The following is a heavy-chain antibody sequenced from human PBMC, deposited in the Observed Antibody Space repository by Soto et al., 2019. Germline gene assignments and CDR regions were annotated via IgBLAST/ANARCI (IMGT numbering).Heavy chain of an antibody. J-gene: IGHJ4*02. CDR1: GCSISSSSYY. CDR2: IYYSGST. Sequence: SETLSLTCTVSGCSISSSSYYWGWIRQPPGKGLEWIGSIYYSGSTYYNTSLKSRVTISVETSKNQFSLKLSTVTAADTAVYYCARAHDFWGGRQQPIDSWGQGTLVTVS. D-gene: IGHD3-3*01. CDR3: ARAHDFWGGRQQPIDS. V-gene: IGHV4-39*01.